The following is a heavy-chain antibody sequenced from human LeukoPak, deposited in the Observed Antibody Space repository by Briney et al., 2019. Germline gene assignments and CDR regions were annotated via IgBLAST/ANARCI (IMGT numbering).Heavy chain of an antibody. CDR3: ARFTSYGRSSKLKNYYYYMDV. Sequence: PGGSLRLSCAASGFTFSSYSMNWVRQAPGKGLEWVSYISSSSSTIYYADSVKGRFTISRDNAKNSLYLQMNSLRAEDTAVYYCARFTSYGRSSKLKNYYYYMDVWGKGTTVTVSS. J-gene: IGHJ6*03. CDR2: ISSSSSTI. CDR1: GFTFSSYS. V-gene: IGHV3-48*04. D-gene: IGHD3-10*01.